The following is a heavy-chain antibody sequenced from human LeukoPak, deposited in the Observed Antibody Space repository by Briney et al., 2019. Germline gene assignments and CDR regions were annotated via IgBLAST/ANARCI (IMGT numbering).Heavy chain of an antibody. D-gene: IGHD2-2*01. CDR3: ARERGCSSTSCQNNYYYMDV. CDR2: INHSGST. V-gene: IGHV4-34*01. Sequence: SETLSLTCAVYGGSFSGYYWSWIRQPPGKGLDWIGEINHSGSTNYNPSLKSRVTISVDTSKNQFSLKLSSVTAADTAVYYCARERGCSSTSCQNNYYYMDVWGKGTTVTVSS. J-gene: IGHJ6*03. CDR1: GGSFSGYY.